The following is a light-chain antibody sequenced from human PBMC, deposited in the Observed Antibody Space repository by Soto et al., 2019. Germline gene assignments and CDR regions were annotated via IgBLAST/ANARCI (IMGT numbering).Light chain of an antibody. CDR2: DAS. J-gene: IGKJ1*01. V-gene: IGKV3-11*01. CDR3: PQRGNWPLT. CDR1: QSVSSY. Sequence: EIVLTQSPATLSLSPGERATLSCRASQSVSSYLAWYQQKLGQAPRLLIYDASKRATGIPARFSGRESGSDFTLTISYLEPEDFAVYYCPQRGNWPLTFGQGTNVEI.